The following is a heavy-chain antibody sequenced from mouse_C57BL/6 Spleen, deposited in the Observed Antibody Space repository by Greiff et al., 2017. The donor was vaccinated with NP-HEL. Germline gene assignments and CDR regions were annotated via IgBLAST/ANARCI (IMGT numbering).Heavy chain of an antibody. V-gene: IGHV1-62-2*01. CDR3: ARHEDDGSSYDAMDY. Sequence: QVQLKESGAVLVKPGASVKLSCKASGYTFTEYTIHWVKQRSGQGLEWIGWFYPGSGSIKYNEKFKDKATLTADKSSSTVYMELSRLTSEDSAVYFCARHEDDGSSYDAMDYWGQGTSVTVSS. CDR1: GYTFTEYT. D-gene: IGHD1-1*01. CDR2: FYPGSGSI. J-gene: IGHJ4*01.